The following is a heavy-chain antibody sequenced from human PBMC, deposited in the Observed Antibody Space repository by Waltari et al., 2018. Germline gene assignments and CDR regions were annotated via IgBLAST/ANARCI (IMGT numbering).Heavy chain of an antibody. CDR1: GGSISSYY. D-gene: IGHD5-12*01. V-gene: IGHV4-4*07. CDR2: IYTSGRT. Sequence: QVQLQESGPGLVKPSETLSLTCTVSGGSISSYYWSWIRQPAGKGLEWIGRIYTSGRTNHNPALKSRVTMSADTSKNQVSLKLSSVTAADTAVYYCARGRDGYNNNYYYYMDVWGKGTTVTVSS. CDR3: ARGRDGYNNNYYYYMDV. J-gene: IGHJ6*03.